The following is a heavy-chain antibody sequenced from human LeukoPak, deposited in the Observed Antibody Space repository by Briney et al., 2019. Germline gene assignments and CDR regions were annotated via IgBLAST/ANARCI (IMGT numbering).Heavy chain of an antibody. CDR1: GFTFSGYG. J-gene: IGHJ4*02. V-gene: IGHV3-30*03. Sequence: GGSLRLSCEASGFTFSGYGMHWVRQAPGKGLEWVATTSYDESEKFYADSVKGRFAISRDNSKNTLNLQMNRLKAEDTALYYCASGYCDSIDCQDFDYWGQGTQVTVSS. CDR3: ASGYCDSIDCQDFDY. D-gene: IGHD2/OR15-2a*01. CDR2: TSYDESEK.